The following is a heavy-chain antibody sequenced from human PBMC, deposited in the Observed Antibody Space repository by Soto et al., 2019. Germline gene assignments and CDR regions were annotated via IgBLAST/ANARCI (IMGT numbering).Heavy chain of an antibody. D-gene: IGHD1-26*01. Sequence: VGSLRLSCAASGFTFSSYSMNWVRQAPGKGLEWVSSISSSSSYIYYADSVKGRFTISRDNAKNSLYLQMNSLRAEDTAVYYCARDLYSRPQNRNYYYGMDVWGQGTTVTVSS. CDR1: GFTFSSYS. CDR3: ARDLYSRPQNRNYYYGMDV. V-gene: IGHV3-21*01. CDR2: ISSSSSYI. J-gene: IGHJ6*02.